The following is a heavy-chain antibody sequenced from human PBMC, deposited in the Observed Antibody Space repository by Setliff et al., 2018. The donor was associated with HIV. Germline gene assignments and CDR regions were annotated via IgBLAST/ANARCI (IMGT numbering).Heavy chain of an antibody. V-gene: IGHV3-15*01. CDR3: TTDLGSGRFSWNNN. CDR1: GLNFNNAW. Sequence: PGGSLRLSCAVSGLNFNNAWMSWVRQAPGKGLEWVGRIKRKSDGGTADYAAPVKDRFTISRDDSKSTLYLQMNSLTTEDTAVYYCTTDLGSGRFSWNNNWGQGALVTVSS. J-gene: IGHJ4*02. CDR2: IKRKSDGGTA. D-gene: IGHD1-26*01.